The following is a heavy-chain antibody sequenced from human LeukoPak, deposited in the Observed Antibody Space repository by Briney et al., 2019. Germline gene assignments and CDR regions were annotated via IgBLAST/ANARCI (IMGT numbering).Heavy chain of an antibody. D-gene: IGHD1-14*01. V-gene: IGHV1-58*02. Sequence: ASVKVSCKASGFTFTSSAMQWVRQARGQRLEWIGWIVVGSGNTNYAQKFQEGVTITRDMSTSTAYMELSSLRSEDTAVYYCAATSNHRDYDYYYGMDVWGQGTTVTVSS. J-gene: IGHJ6*02. CDR3: AATSNHRDYDYYYGMDV. CDR2: IVVGSGNT. CDR1: GFTFTSSA.